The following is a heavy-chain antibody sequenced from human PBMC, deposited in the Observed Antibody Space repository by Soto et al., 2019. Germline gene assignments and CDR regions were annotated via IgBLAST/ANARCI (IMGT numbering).Heavy chain of an antibody. J-gene: IGHJ5*02. D-gene: IGHD2-2*02. CDR2: IYYSGST. V-gene: IGHV4-39*01. Sequence: PAETLSLTCTVSGGSISRSTYYWVCMRQPPGKGLEWIGSIYYSGSTYYRPSLKSRVTISVDTSKNQFSLKLSSVTAADTAVYYCARQVPAAIRLGWFDPWGQGTLVTVSS. CDR3: ARQVPAAIRLGWFDP. CDR1: GGSISRSTYY.